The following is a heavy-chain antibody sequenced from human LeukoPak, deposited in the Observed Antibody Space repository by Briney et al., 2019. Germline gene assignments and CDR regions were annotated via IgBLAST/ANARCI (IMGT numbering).Heavy chain of an antibody. CDR2: IYYSGCT. J-gene: IGHJ3*02. CDR3: ARLGDSSGFYAFDI. D-gene: IGHD3-22*01. Sequence: ASETLSLTCTVSGGSISSYYWSWIRQPPGKGLEWIGYIYYSGCTNYNPSLKSRVTISVDTSKNQFSLKLSSVTAADTAVYYCARLGDSSGFYAFDIWGQGTMVTVSS. CDR1: GGSISSYY. V-gene: IGHV4-59*08.